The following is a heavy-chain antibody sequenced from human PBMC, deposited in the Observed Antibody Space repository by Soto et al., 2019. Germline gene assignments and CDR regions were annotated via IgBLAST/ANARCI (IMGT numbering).Heavy chain of an antibody. Sequence: GGSLRLSCAASGFTFSSYSMNWVRQAPGKGLEWVSYISSSSSTIYYADSVKGRFTISRDNAKNSLYLQMNSLRDEDTAVYYCARLYIFRYDFWSGYYSDYYYCMDVWGQETTVTVSS. CDR1: GFTFSSYS. CDR3: ARLYIFRYDFWSGYYSDYYYCMDV. CDR2: ISSSSSTI. V-gene: IGHV3-48*02. D-gene: IGHD3-3*01. J-gene: IGHJ6*02.